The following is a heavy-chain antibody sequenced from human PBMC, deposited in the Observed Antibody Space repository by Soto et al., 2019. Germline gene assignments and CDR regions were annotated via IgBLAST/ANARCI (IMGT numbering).Heavy chain of an antibody. V-gene: IGHV3-23*01. D-gene: IGHD2-8*01. Sequence: GRSLRLSCAASGFTFSSYAMSWVRQAPGKGLEWVSAISGSGGSTYYADSVKGRFTISRDNSKNTLYLQMNSLRAEDTAVYYCAKDADPETMVYAFYYYGMDVWGQGTTVTVSS. CDR1: GFTFSSYA. J-gene: IGHJ6*02. CDR2: ISGSGGST. CDR3: AKDADPETMVYAFYYYGMDV.